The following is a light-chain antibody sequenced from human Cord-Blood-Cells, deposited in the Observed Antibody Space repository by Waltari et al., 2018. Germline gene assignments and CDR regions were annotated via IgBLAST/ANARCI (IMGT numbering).Light chain of an antibody. Sequence: QSALTQPPSVSGSPGQSITIPCTGTSSDVGGYNYVSWYQQHPGKAPKLMIYDVSNRPSGVSNRFSGSKSGNTASLTISGLQAEDEADYYCSSYTSSSTWVFGGGTKLTVL. CDR1: SSDVGGYNY. CDR2: DVS. CDR3: SSYTSSSTWV. V-gene: IGLV2-14*03. J-gene: IGLJ3*02.